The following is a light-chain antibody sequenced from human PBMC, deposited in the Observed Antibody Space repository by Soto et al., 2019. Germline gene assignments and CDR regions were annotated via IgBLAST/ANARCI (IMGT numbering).Light chain of an antibody. Sequence: DIQMTQSPSTLSASVGDRVIITCRASQSINSWLAWYQQKPGKAPELLIYEATTLQSGVPSRFSGRGSGTEFTLTISSLQPDDFATYYCQQYNIYSRAFGQGTKVEI. CDR1: QSINSW. J-gene: IGKJ1*01. V-gene: IGKV1-5*03. CDR2: EAT. CDR3: QQYNIYSRA.